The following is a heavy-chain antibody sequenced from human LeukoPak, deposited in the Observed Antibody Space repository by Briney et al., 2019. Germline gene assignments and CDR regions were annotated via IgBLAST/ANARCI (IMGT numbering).Heavy chain of an antibody. CDR2: INTDGSST. J-gene: IGHJ6*03. CDR3: ARGSYDFWSGPRNYHYYMDV. Sequence: GGSLRLSCAASGFTFSSYWMHWVRQAPGKGLVWVSRINTDGSSTSYADSVKGRFTISRDNAKNTLYLQMNNLRAEDTAVYYCARGSYDFWSGPRNYHYYMDVWGKGTTVTVSS. CDR1: GFTFSSYW. D-gene: IGHD3-3*01. V-gene: IGHV3-74*01.